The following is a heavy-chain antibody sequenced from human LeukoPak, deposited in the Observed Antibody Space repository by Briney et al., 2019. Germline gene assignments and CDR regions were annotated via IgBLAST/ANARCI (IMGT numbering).Heavy chain of an antibody. CDR1: GFTFSSYE. V-gene: IGHV3-48*03. CDR2: ISSSGSTI. J-gene: IGHJ4*02. Sequence: GGSLRLSCVASGFTFSSYEMNWVRQAPGKGLEWVSYISSSGSTIYYADSVKGRFTISRDNAKNSLYLQMNSLRAEDTAVYYCARELSNWNDGLDYWGQGTLVTVSS. D-gene: IGHD1-1*01. CDR3: ARELSNWNDGLDY.